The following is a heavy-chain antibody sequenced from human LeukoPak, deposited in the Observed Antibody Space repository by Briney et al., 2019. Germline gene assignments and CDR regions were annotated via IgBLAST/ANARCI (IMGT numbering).Heavy chain of an antibody. CDR2: IRYDGSNK. V-gene: IGHV3-30*02. D-gene: IGHD3-10*01. CDR1: GFTFSSYG. Sequence: GGSLRLSCAASGFTFSSYGMHWVHQAPGKGLEWVAFIRYDGSNKYYADSVKGRFTISRDNSKNTLYLQMNSLRAEDTAVYYCARDLEGSGSFYRPSYDYWGQGTLVTVSS. J-gene: IGHJ4*02. CDR3: ARDLEGSGSFYRPSYDY.